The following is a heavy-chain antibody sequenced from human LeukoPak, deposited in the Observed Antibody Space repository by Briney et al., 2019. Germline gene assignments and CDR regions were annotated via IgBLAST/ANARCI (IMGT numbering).Heavy chain of an antibody. Sequence: GGSLRLSCAASGFTFGSYSMSWVRQAPGKGLEWVSSISGSGDSTYYADSVKGRFTISRDNSKKTLYLQMNSLRAEDTALYYCAKEQRGYSGYMVGSCFDPWGQGTLVTVPS. CDR1: GFTFGSYS. V-gene: IGHV3-23*01. D-gene: IGHD5-12*01. J-gene: IGHJ5*02. CDR2: ISGSGDST. CDR3: AKEQRGYSGYMVGSCFDP.